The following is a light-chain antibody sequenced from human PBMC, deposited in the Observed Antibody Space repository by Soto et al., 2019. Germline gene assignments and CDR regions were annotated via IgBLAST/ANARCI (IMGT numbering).Light chain of an antibody. CDR2: GAS. Sequence: EIVLTQSPGTLSLSPGERATLSCRASQSVKSSSLAWYQQTPGQAPRLLIYGASSSATGIPDRFSDSGSGTDFTLAISRLEPEDFAVYYCQQYGSSPPWTFGQGTKVDIK. CDR1: QSVKSSS. V-gene: IGKV3-20*01. CDR3: QQYGSSPPWT. J-gene: IGKJ1*01.